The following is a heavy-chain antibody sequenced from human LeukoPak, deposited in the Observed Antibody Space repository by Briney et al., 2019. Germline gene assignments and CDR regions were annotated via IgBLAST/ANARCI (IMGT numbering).Heavy chain of an antibody. CDR2: IYTSGST. Sequence: SETLSLTCTVSGGSISSYYWSWIRQPAGKGLEWIGRIYTSGSTNYNPSLKSRVTMSVDTSKNQFSLKLSSVTAADTAVYYCARSEFGTPAVDFDYWGQGTLVTVSS. J-gene: IGHJ4*02. D-gene: IGHD2-2*01. V-gene: IGHV4-4*07. CDR3: ARSEFGTPAVDFDY. CDR1: GGSISSYY.